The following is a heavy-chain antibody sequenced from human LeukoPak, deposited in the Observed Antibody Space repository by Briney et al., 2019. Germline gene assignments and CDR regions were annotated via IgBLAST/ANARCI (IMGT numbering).Heavy chain of an antibody. V-gene: IGHV4-59*01. CDR1: GGSISNYY. CDR2: IYYSGIT. J-gene: IGHJ6*02. D-gene: IGHD6-19*01. Sequence: SETLSLTCTVSGGSISNYYWSWIRQPPGKGLEWIGYIYYSGITNYNPSLKSRVTISVDTSKNQFSLKLSSVTAADTSVYYCARVGSGETNYYYYGMDVWGQGTTVTVSS. CDR3: ARVGSGETNYYYYGMDV.